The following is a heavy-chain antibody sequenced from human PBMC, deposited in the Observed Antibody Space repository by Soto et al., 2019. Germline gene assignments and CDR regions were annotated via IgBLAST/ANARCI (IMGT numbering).Heavy chain of an antibody. J-gene: IGHJ6*02. D-gene: IGHD3-3*01. Sequence: EVQLLESGGDLVQPGGSLRLSCVASGFTFSDYVMSWVRQVPGKGLEWVSSISDGGERTDYRDSVRGRFTISRDNARFTLHLQMNSLRVDHTAIYFCARDRSTDFGLDVWGQGTTVTVSS. CDR3: ARDRSTDFGLDV. CDR2: ISDGGERT. CDR1: GFTFSDYV. V-gene: IGHV3-23*01.